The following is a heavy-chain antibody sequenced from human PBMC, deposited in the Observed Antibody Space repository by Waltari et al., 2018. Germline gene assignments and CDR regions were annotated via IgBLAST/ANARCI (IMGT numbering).Heavy chain of an antibody. D-gene: IGHD1-26*01. Sequence: QVQLVQSGAEVKKPGSSVKVSCKASGGTFSSYTISWVRQAPGQGLEWMGRIIQVLGIANYEQKFQGRVTITADKSTSTAYMELSSLRSEDTAVYYCARGVGAEVYYFDYWGQGTLVTVSS. CDR1: GGTFSSYT. CDR2: IIQVLGIA. V-gene: IGHV1-69*02. J-gene: IGHJ4*02. CDR3: ARGVGAEVYYFDY.